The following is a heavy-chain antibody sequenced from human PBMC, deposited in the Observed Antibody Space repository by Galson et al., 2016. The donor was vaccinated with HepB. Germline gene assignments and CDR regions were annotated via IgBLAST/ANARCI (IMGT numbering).Heavy chain of an antibody. Sequence: SLRLSCAASGFTFSSYWMHWVRQAPGKGLEWVSSISVGGGSTYYADAVKGRFTISRDNSKNTLYLQMNSLRAEDTARYYCAKGRLAARGRCDYWGQGNLVTVSS. D-gene: IGHD6-13*01. CDR3: AKGRLAARGRCDY. CDR2: ISVGGGST. V-gene: IGHV3-23*01. J-gene: IGHJ4*02. CDR1: GFTFSSYW.